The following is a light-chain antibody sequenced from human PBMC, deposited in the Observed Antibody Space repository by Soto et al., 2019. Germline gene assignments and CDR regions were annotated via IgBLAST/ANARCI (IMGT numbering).Light chain of an antibody. CDR2: DAS. V-gene: IGKV1-39*01. Sequence: DIEMPPSPSSLSASLGDSVTITCRASQRISSYLNWYQQKPGKAPKLLIYDASNLETGVPSRFSGSGSWTDFTLTISSLQPEEVATYYWQQSYGTVGQGTKVDNK. CDR1: QRISSY. CDR3: QQSYGT. J-gene: IGKJ1*01.